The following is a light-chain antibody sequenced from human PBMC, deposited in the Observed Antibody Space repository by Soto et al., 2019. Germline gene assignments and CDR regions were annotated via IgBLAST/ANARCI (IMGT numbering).Light chain of an antibody. J-gene: IGKJ4*01. Sequence: DSQMTQSPSCVSASVGDRITITCRASQDIGCRLAWFQQKPGKAPQYLIQAASILQSGVPSGFGGSGFGTDFTLTISSLRAEDFATYFCQQVKSYPSTFGGGTKV. CDR2: AAS. CDR3: QQVKSYPST. V-gene: IGKV1-12*02. CDR1: QDIGCR.